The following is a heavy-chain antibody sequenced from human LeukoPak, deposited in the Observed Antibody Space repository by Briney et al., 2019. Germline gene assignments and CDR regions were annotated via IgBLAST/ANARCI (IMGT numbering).Heavy chain of an antibody. V-gene: IGHV4-38-2*02. J-gene: IGHJ5*02. Sequence: SETLSLTCTVSGYSISSGYYWGWIRQPPGKGLEWIGSIYYSGSTYYNPSLKTRVTMSVDTSKNQFSLKLSSVTAADTAVYYCARGPLTMTRGFDPWGQGTLVTVSS. D-gene: IGHD4-17*01. CDR2: IYYSGST. CDR1: GYSISSGYY. CDR3: ARGPLTMTRGFDP.